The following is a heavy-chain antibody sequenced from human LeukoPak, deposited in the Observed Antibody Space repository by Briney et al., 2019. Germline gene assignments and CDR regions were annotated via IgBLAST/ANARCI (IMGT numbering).Heavy chain of an antibody. V-gene: IGHV3-21*01. J-gene: IGHJ4*02. CDR3: AMIVVAVAAQSDY. D-gene: IGHD2-15*01. CDR1: GFTFSTYS. CDR2: ISRCSSHI. Sequence: GGSLRLFCAASGFTFSTYSMNWVRQAPGKGLEWVSSISRCSSHIYYADSVKRRFTISRDNAKNSLYLHMNSLRAEDTAVYYCAMIVVAVAAQSDYWGRGTLVSVSS.